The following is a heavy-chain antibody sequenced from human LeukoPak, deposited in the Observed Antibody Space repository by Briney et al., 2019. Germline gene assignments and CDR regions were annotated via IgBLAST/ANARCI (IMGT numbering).Heavy chain of an antibody. D-gene: IGHD3-16*02. Sequence: GGSLRLSCAASGFTFSSYSMNWVRQAPGKGPEWVSSISGSSSYIYYADSVKGRFTISRDNAKNSLYLQMNSLRAEDTAVYYCAREGVWGSYRPSSVSYWGQGTLVTVSS. CDR1: GFTFSSYS. V-gene: IGHV3-21*01. CDR2: ISGSSSYI. CDR3: AREGVWGSYRPSSVSY. J-gene: IGHJ4*02.